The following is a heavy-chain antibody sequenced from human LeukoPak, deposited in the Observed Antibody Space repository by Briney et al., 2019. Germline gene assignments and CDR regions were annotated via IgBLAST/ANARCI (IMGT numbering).Heavy chain of an antibody. CDR1: GFIFSSNP. Sequence: GGSLRLSCEASGFIFSSNPMAWVRQAPGKGLEWVSIMTTSGTTHYADSVKGRFTISRDNSKNTLYLQMNSRRAEDMAVYYCAKVLSGSQDYWGQGTLVTVFS. CDR2: MTTSGTT. V-gene: IGHV3-23*01. J-gene: IGHJ4*02. CDR3: AKVLSGSQDY. D-gene: IGHD1-26*01.